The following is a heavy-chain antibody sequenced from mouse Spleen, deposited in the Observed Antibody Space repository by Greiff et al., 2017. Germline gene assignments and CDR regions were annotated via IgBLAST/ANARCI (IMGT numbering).Heavy chain of an antibody. CDR2: ISSGGDYI. Sequence: EVKLVESGEGLVKPGGSLKLSCAASGFTFSSYAMSWVRQTPEKRLEWVAYISSGGDYIYYADTVKGRFTISRDNTRNTLYLQMSSLKSEDTAMYYCTRGGFLYYFDYWGQGTTLTVSS. J-gene: IGHJ2*01. CDR3: TRGGFLYYFDY. V-gene: IGHV5S21*01. CDR1: GFTFSSYA.